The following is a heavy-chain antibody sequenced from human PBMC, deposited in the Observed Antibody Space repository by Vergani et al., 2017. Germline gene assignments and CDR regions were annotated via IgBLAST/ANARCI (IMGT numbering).Heavy chain of an antibody. V-gene: IGHV5-51*01. CDR1: GYSFTSYW. Sequence: EVQLVQSGAEVKKPGESLKISCKGSGYSFTSYWIGWVRQMPGKGLEWMGIIYPGDSDTRYSPSFQGQVTISADKSISTAYLQWSSLKASDTAMYYCARDARDSSGYYPHYGMDVWGQGTTVTVSS. CDR2: IYPGDSDT. D-gene: IGHD3-22*01. CDR3: ARDARDSSGYYPHYGMDV. J-gene: IGHJ6*02.